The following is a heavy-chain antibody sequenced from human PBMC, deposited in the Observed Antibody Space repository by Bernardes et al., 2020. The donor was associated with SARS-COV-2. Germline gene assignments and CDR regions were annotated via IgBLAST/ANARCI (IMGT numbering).Heavy chain of an antibody. CDR3: ARDLTGLADY. V-gene: IGHV1-2*02. J-gene: IGHJ4*02. Sequence: ASVKVSCKASGYTFASYYMHWVRQAPGQGLEWVGWINPNTGDTHYAQKFQGRVTMTRDTSISTVYMELSSLRSDDTAVYYCARDLTGLADYWGQGALVTVSS. CDR2: INPNTGDT. D-gene: IGHD7-27*01. CDR1: GYTFASYY.